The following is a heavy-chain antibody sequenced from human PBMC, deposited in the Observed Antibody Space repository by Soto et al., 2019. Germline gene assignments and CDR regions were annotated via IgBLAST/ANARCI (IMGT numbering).Heavy chain of an antibody. Sequence: EVQMVESGGGLVKPGGYLRHFCAGSGFTFSNAWMSWVRRARGKGLEWVGRIKSDAYGGAIDYAAPVKGRFTISRDDSKNTLFLQMNNLRAEDTAVYSCTTTKGRLEPPTNDFWGQGTPVIVSS. V-gene: IGHV3-15*01. J-gene: IGHJ4*02. CDR2: IKSDAYGGAI. CDR3: TTTKGRLEPPTNDF. D-gene: IGHD2-8*01. CDR1: GFTFSNAW.